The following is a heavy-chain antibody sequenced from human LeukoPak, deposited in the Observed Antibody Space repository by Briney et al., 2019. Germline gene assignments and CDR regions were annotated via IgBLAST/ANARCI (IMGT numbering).Heavy chain of an antibody. Sequence: ASVKVSCKASGYTFTSYYMHWVRQAPGQGLEWMGIINPSGGSTSYAQKFQGRVTMTRDTSTSTVYMELSSLRSEDTAVYYCARDYYGSGSYYGPFDYWGQGTLVTVSS. CDR3: ARDYYGSGSYYGPFDY. CDR2: INPSGGST. J-gene: IGHJ4*02. V-gene: IGHV1-46*01. CDR1: GYTFTSYY. D-gene: IGHD3-10*01.